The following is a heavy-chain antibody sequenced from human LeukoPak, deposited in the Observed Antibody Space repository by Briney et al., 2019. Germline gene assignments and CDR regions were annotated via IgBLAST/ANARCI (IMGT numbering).Heavy chain of an antibody. CDR1: GFTFSSYG. V-gene: IGHV3-30*02. CDR3: AKNRRYDILTGSDY. J-gene: IGHJ4*02. D-gene: IGHD3-9*01. Sequence: PGGSLRLSCAASGFTFSSYGMHWVRQAPGKGLEWVAFIRYDGSNKYYADSVKGRFTISRDNSKNTLYLQMNSLRAEDTAVYYCAKNRRYDILTGSDYWGQGTLVTVSS. CDR2: IRYDGSNK.